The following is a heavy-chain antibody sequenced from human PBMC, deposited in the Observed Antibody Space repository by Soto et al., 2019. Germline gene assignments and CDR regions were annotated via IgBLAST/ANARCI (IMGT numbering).Heavy chain of an antibody. CDR3: ARRWGYSFDY. J-gene: IGHJ4*02. V-gene: IGHV4-59*01. Sequence: QVQLQESGPGLVKPSETLSLTCTVSGGSISSCYWSWIRQPPGKGLEWIGYIYYSGSTDYNPSLKSRATISVATSKTHFSLKLSSVTAADTAVYYCARRWGYSFDYWGQGTLVTVSS. CDR1: GGSISSCY. D-gene: IGHD3-16*01. CDR2: IYYSGST.